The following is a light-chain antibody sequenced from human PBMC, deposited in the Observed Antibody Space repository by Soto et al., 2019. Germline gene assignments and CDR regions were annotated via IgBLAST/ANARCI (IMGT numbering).Light chain of an antibody. CDR3: HQYNNWPPYT. V-gene: IGKV3-15*01. J-gene: IGKJ2*01. CDR1: QSVSSD. Sequence: EIVMTQSLDTLSVAPGERVTLSCRASQSVSSDLAWYQQKPGQAPRRLIYGASTRATDIAARFSGSGSGTEFTLTISSLQSEDFAVYYCHQYNNWPPYTFGQGTKLEIK. CDR2: GAS.